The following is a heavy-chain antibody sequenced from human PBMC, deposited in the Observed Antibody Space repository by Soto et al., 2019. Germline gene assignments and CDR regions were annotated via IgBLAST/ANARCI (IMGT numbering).Heavy chain of an antibody. J-gene: IGHJ4*02. CDR2: IWYDGSNK. Sequence: PGGSLRLSYAASGFTFSSYGIHWVRQAPGKGLEWVAVIWYDGSNKYYADSVKGRFTISRDNSKNTLYLQMNSLRAEDTAVYYCARDLDTAMDNPFDYWGQGTLVTVSS. D-gene: IGHD5-18*01. CDR3: ARDLDTAMDNPFDY. CDR1: GFTFSSYG. V-gene: IGHV3-33*01.